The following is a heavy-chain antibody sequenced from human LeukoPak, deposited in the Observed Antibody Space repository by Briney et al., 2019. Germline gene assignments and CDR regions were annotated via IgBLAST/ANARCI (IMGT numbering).Heavy chain of an antibody. J-gene: IGHJ6*03. D-gene: IGHD3-10*01. CDR1: GGSISSGSYY. Sequence: SETLSLTCTVSGGSISSGSYYWSWIRQPAGKGLEWIGRIYTSGSTNYNPSLKGRVTISVDTSKNQFSLKLSSVTAADTAVYYCARVKSTRITMVRGVIYMDVWGKGTTVTISS. CDR3: ARVKSTRITMVRGVIYMDV. V-gene: IGHV4-61*02. CDR2: IYTSGST.